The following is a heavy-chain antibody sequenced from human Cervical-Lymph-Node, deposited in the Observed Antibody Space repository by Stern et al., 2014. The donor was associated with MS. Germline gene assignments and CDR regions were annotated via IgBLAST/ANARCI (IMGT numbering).Heavy chain of an antibody. V-gene: IGHV4-59*01. CDR2: IYHTGSV. D-gene: IGHD2-15*01. CDR1: GGSLRSYY. Sequence: QLQLQESGPGLVKPSETLSLTCTVSGGSLRSYYWNWIRQAPGKGLEWLGFIYHTGSVNYNPSLSRRVAMSVDTSKNQFSLTVSSVTAADTAVYYCAREGEYCSGSRCYPFLDYWGQGTLVTVSS. J-gene: IGHJ4*02. CDR3: AREGEYCSGSRCYPFLDY.